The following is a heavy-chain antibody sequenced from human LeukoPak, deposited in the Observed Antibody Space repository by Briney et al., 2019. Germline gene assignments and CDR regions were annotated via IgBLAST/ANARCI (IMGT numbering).Heavy chain of an antibody. J-gene: IGHJ4*02. V-gene: IGHV3-23*01. CDR1: GFTFSSYA. Sequence: GGSLRLSCAASGFTFSSYAMSWVRQAPGKGLEWVSAISGSGGSTYYADSVRGRFTISRDNSKNTLYLQMNSLRAEDTAVYYCAKDGGFWSGYSGYYFDYWGQGTLVTVSS. CDR3: AKDGGFWSGYSGYYFDY. D-gene: IGHD3-3*01. CDR2: ISGSGGST.